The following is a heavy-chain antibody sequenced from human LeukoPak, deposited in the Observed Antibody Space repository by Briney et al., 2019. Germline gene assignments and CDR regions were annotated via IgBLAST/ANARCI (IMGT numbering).Heavy chain of an antibody. CDR3: ARGSGSYPPLDY. J-gene: IGHJ4*02. V-gene: IGHV4-4*07. Sequence: SETQSLTCTVSGGSISSFYWSWIRQAAGKGLEWIGRIYTSGSTNYNPSLKSRITMSVDTSKNQFSLKLRSVAAADTAVYYCARGSGSYPPLDYWGQGTLVTVSS. CDR1: GGSISSFY. CDR2: IYTSGST. D-gene: IGHD3-10*01.